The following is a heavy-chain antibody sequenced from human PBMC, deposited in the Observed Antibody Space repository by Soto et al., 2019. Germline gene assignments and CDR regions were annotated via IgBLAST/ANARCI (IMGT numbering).Heavy chain of an antibody. V-gene: IGHV4-39*01. CDR2: VSYTVRT. CDR3: VRQAVDEGYSSGWYFDS. CDR1: GGSISSRSYF. Sequence: QLQLQESGPGLVKPSETLFLTCTVSGGSISSRSYFWGWIRQPPGKGLEWIGSVSYTVRTYSNPSLKSRLTMSVDTSKNQFFLKLSSVTAADTAVYYCVRQAVDEGYSSGWYFDSWGQGTLVTVSS. J-gene: IGHJ4*02. D-gene: IGHD6-19*01.